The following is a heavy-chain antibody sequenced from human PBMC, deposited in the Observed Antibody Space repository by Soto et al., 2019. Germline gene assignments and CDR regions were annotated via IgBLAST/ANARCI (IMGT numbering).Heavy chain of an antibody. CDR1: GGSISSGGYY. Sequence: TLSLTCTVSGGSISSGGYYWSWIRQHPGKGLEWIGYIYYTGSTYYNPSLKSRVTISVDTSKNQFSLKLSSVTAADTAVYYCARIRSPAGWGYYFYFDYWGQGTLVTVYS. V-gene: IGHV4-31*03. J-gene: IGHJ4*02. CDR3: ARIRSPAGWGYYFYFDY. D-gene: IGHD3-22*01. CDR2: IYYTGST.